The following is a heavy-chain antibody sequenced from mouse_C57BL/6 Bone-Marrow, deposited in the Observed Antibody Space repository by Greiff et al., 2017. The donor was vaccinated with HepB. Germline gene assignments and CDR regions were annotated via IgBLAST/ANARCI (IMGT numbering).Heavy chain of an antibody. CDR1: GYTFTDYE. D-gene: IGHD1-1*01. J-gene: IGHJ2*01. V-gene: IGHV1-15*01. Sequence: VQLQQSGAELVRPGASVTLSCQASGYTFTDYEMHWVKQTPVHGLEWIGAIDPATGGTAYNQKFKGTAILTADKSSSTAYMELRSLTSEDSAVYYCTRGGLTTAVAPFYWGQGTTLTVSS. CDR3: TRGGLTTAVAPFY. CDR2: IDPATGGT.